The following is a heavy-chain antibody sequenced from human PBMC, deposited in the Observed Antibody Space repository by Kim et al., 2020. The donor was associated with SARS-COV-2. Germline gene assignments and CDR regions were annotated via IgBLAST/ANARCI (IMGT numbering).Heavy chain of an antibody. V-gene: IGHV4-39*01. CDR3: ARTRRSTSDY. Sequence: SETLSLTCSVSGRSISSSSYYWGWIRQPPGKGLEWIGSIYYNGSLYYNPSLKSRVTISVDTSKNQFSLKLSSLTAADTAVYYCARTRRSTSDYWGRRTLV. CDR1: GRSISSSSYY. CDR2: IYYNGSL. D-gene: IGHD2-2*01. J-gene: IGHJ4*02.